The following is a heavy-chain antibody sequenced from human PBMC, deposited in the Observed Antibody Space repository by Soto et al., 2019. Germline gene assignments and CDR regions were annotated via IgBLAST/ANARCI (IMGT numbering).Heavy chain of an antibody. V-gene: IGHV1-46*01. CDR1: GYTFTSYY. D-gene: IGHD2-2*01. CDR3: ARDRVASSPIVVVPAASVWFDP. CDR2: INPSGGST. J-gene: IGHJ5*02. Sequence: ASVKVSCKASGYTFTSYYMHWVLQAPGQGLEWMGIINPSGGSTSYAQKFQGRVTMTRDTSTSTVYMELSSLRSEDTAVYYCARDRVASSPIVVVPAASVWFDPWGQGTLVTVSS.